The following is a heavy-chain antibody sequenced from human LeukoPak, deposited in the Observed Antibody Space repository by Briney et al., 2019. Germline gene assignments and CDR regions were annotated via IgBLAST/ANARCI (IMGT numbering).Heavy chain of an antibody. J-gene: IGHJ4*02. CDR2: INAGNGNT. Sequence: GASVKVSCKAAGYTFTSYAMHWVRQAPGQRLEWMGWINAGNGNTKYSQKFHGRVSITRDISASRAYMELSSLRSEDTAVYYCARGGNYYGSGSSYFDYWGQGTLVTVSS. CDR1: GYTFTSYA. CDR3: ARGGNYYGSGSSYFDY. V-gene: IGHV1-3*01. D-gene: IGHD3-10*01.